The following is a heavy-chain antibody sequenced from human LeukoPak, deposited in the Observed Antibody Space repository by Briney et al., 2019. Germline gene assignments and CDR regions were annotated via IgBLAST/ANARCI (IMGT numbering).Heavy chain of an antibody. D-gene: IGHD3-9*01. CDR2: INPNSGGT. CDR3: ARTVSGILTGYADYGMDV. CDR1: GYTFTGYY. V-gene: IGHV1-2*02. Sequence: ASVKVSCKASGYTFTGYYMHWVRQAPGQGLEWMGWINPNSGGTNYAQKFQGRVTMTRDTSISPAYMELSRLRSDDTAVYYCARTVSGILTGYADYGMDVWGQGTTVTVSS. J-gene: IGHJ6*02.